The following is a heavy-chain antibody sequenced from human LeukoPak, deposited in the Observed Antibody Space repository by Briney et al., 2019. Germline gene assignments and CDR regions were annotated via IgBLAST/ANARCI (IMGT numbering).Heavy chain of an antibody. CDR1: GFTVSSNY. D-gene: IGHD6-25*01. CDR3: ARAYTDSGYVVEY. CDR2: IYSGGST. J-gene: IGHJ4*02. V-gene: IGHV3-66*01. Sequence: GGSLRLSCAASGFTVSSNYMSWVRQAPGKGLEWVSVIYSGGSTYYADSVKGRFTISRDNSKNTLYLQMNSLRDEDTAVYYCARAYTDSGYVVEYWGQGTLVTVSS.